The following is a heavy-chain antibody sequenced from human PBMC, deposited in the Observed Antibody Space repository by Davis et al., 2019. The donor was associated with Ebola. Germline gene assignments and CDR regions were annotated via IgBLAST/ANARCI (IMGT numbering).Heavy chain of an antibody. CDR3: ARGVTMVRGPAGNWFDP. CDR1: GYTFTSYA. V-gene: IGHV1-3*01. D-gene: IGHD3-10*01. CDR2: INAGNGNT. J-gene: IGHJ5*02. Sequence: ASVKVSCKASGYTFTSYAMHWVRQAPGQRLEWMGWINAGNGNTKYSQKFQGRVTITRDTSASTAYMELSSLRSEDTAVYYCARGVTMVRGPAGNWFDPWGQGTLITVSS.